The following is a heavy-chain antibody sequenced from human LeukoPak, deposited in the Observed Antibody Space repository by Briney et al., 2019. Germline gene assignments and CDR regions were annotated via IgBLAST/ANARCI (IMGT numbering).Heavy chain of an antibody. J-gene: IGHJ4*02. Sequence: PGESLKISCKGSGYRFATYWLGWVRQMPGKGLEWMGIIYPGDSDTRYSPSFQGQVTISADKSISTAYLQWSSLKASDTAMYYCATGDTIPFDYWGKGTLVTVSS. CDR1: GYRFATYW. CDR2: IYPGDSDT. D-gene: IGHD3-3*01. V-gene: IGHV5-51*01. CDR3: ATGDTIPFDY.